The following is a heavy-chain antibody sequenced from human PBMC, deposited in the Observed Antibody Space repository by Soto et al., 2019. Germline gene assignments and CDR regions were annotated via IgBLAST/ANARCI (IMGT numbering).Heavy chain of an antibody. J-gene: IGHJ6*02. Sequence: GASVKVSCKASGYTFTSYDINWVRQATGQGLEWMGWMNPNSGNTGYAQKFQGRVTMTRNTSIITAYMELSSLRSEDTAVYYCACGFVSGGGYYYYGMDVWGQGTTVTVSS. CDR2: MNPNSGNT. V-gene: IGHV1-8*01. D-gene: IGHD3-10*01. CDR3: ACGFVSGGGYYYYGMDV. CDR1: GYTFTSYD.